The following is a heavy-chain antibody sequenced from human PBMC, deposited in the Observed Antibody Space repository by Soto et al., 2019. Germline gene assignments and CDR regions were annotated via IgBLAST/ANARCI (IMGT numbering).Heavy chain of an antibody. J-gene: IGHJ4*02. D-gene: IGHD3-10*01. CDR3: ARDSYILLWFGELLPNNFDY. V-gene: IGHV1-18*01. CDR1: GYTFTSYG. Sequence: GASVKVSCKASGYTFTSYGISWVRQAPGQRLEWMGWISAYNGNTNYAQKLQGRVTMTTDTSTSTAYMELRSLRSDDTAVYYCARDSYILLWFGELLPNNFDYWGQGTLVTVSS. CDR2: ISAYNGNT.